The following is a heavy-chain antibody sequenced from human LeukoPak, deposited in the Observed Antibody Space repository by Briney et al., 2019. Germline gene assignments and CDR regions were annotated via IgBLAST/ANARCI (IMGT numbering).Heavy chain of an antibody. Sequence: SETLSLTCTVSGGSISSSSYYWGWIRQPPGKGLEWIGSIYYSGSTYYNPSLKSRVTISVDTSKNQFSLKLSSVTAADTAVYYCARVPIAVADHFDYWGQGTLVTVSS. D-gene: IGHD6-19*01. V-gene: IGHV4-39*07. CDR3: ARVPIAVADHFDY. CDR1: GGSISSSSYY. J-gene: IGHJ4*02. CDR2: IYYSGST.